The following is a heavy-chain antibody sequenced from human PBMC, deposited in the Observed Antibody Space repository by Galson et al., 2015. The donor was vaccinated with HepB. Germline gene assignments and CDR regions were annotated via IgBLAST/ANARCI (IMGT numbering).Heavy chain of an antibody. V-gene: IGHV3-33*01. CDR2: IRYDGSNK. Sequence: SLRLSCAASGFTFSSYGMHWVRQAPGKGLEWVAVIRYDGSNKYYADSVKGRFTISRDNSKNTLYLQMNSLRAEDTAVYYCARDLEGLGGYSYGYGYWGQGTLVTVSS. CDR3: ARDLEGLGGYSYGYGY. J-gene: IGHJ4*02. D-gene: IGHD5-18*01. CDR1: GFTFSSYG.